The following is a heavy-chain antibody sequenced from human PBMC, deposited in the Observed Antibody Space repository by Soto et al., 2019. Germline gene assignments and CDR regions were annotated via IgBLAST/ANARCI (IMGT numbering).Heavy chain of an antibody. D-gene: IGHD6-19*01. CDR1: GYTFTSYG. CDR3: ARDPSIAVAGTYFDY. V-gene: IGHV1-18*01. Sequence: ASVKVSCKASGYTFTSYGISWVRQAPGQGLEWMGWISAYNGNTNYAQKLQGRVTMTTDTSTSTAYMELRSLRSDDTAVYYCARDPSIAVAGTYFDYWGQGTLVTVSS. J-gene: IGHJ4*02. CDR2: ISAYNGNT.